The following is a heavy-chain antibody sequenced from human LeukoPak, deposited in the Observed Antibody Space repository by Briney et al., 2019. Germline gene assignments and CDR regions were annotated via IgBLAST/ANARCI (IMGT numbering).Heavy chain of an antibody. D-gene: IGHD5-18*01. CDR3: ARVGGYSYGSDY. CDR1: GGSFSGYY. CDR2: INHSGST. V-gene: IGHV4-34*01. J-gene: IGHJ4*02. Sequence: SETLSLTCAVYGGSFSGYYWSWIRQPPGKGLEWIGEINHSGSTNYNPSLKSRVTISVDTSKNQFSLKLSSVTAADTAVYYCARVGGYSYGSDYWGQGTLVTVSS.